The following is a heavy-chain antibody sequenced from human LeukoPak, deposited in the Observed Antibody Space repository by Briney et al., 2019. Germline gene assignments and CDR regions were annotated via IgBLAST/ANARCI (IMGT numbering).Heavy chain of an antibody. CDR2: ISASGYST. CDR1: GFTFSSFA. D-gene: IGHD5-12*01. J-gene: IGHJ3*01. V-gene: IGHV3-23*01. CDR3: AKGIYSAYGRDAFHL. Sequence: PGGSLRVSCAASGFTFSSFAMGWVRQAPGEGLEWVSPISASGYSTNYADSLKGRFTISRDNSKNTLYLQMNSLRAEDTAVYYCAKGIYSAYGRDAFHLWGQGTMVTVSS.